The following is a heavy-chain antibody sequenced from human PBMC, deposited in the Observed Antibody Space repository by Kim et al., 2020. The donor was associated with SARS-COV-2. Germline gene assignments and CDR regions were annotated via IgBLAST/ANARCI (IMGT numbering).Heavy chain of an antibody. V-gene: IGHV4-59*01. CDR3: ARDGYHLGGGYYYGMDV. CDR2: IYYSGST. J-gene: IGHJ6*02. CDR1: GGSISSYY. D-gene: IGHD2-15*01. Sequence: SETLSLTCTVSGGSISSYYWSWIRQPPGKGLEWIGYIYYSGSTNYNPSLKSRVTISVDTSKNQFSLKLSSVTAADTAVYYCARDGYHLGGGYYYGMDVWGQGTTVTVSS.